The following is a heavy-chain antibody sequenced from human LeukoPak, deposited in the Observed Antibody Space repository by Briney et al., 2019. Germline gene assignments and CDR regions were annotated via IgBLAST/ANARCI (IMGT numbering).Heavy chain of an antibody. D-gene: IGHD5-18*01. Sequence: ASVKVSCKASGYTFTSYYMHWVRQAPGQGLEWMGIINPSGGSTTYAQQFQGRVTLTRDTSTSTVYMELSSLRSEDTAVYYRARSPYTYGSLFYLDHWGQGTLVTVSS. V-gene: IGHV1-46*01. CDR3: ARSPYTYGSLFYLDH. CDR2: INPSGGST. CDR1: GYTFTSYY. J-gene: IGHJ4*02.